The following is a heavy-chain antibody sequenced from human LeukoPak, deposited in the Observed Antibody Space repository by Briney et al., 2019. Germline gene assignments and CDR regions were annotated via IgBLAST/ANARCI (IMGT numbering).Heavy chain of an antibody. V-gene: IGHV4-39*01. CDR3: ARYCSSTSCFGLFDY. Sequence: SETLSLTCTVSGDSISSGSYYWGWIRQPPGKGPEWIGSIYCSGSTYYNPSLKSRVTISVDTSKNQFSLKLSSVTAADTAVYYCARYCSSTSCFGLFDYWGQGTLVTVSS. J-gene: IGHJ4*02. CDR1: GDSISSGSYY. D-gene: IGHD2-2*01. CDR2: IYCSGST.